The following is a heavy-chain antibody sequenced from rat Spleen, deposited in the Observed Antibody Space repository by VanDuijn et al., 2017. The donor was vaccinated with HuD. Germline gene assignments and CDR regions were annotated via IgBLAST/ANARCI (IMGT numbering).Heavy chain of an antibody. V-gene: IGHV5-17*01. CDR1: GFTFSDYG. CDR3: ARGTYFRH. D-gene: IGHD4-6*01. Sequence: EVQLVESGGGLVQPGGSLKLSCAAPGFTFSDYGMAWVRQTPKKGLEWITNMIYDGTNTYYRDSVKGRFTISRYIAKSTLYLQMNNLRSEDTDAYYCARGTYFRHWGQGVMVTVSS. J-gene: IGHJ2*01. CDR2: MIYDGTNT.